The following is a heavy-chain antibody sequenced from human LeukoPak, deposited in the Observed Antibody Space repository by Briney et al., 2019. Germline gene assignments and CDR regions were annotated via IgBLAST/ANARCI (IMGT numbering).Heavy chain of an antibody. D-gene: IGHD3-10*01. CDR1: GYMFTRYW. CDR3: ARRAGYGRSDYPYYFDY. V-gene: IGHV5-51*01. J-gene: IGHJ4*02. CDR2: TYPGDSDT. Sequence: GESLKISCQGSGYMFTRYWIGWVRQLPGKGLEWMGSTYPGDSDTKYNPSFRGQVTISADESMRTAYLQWNTLRASDSGMYFCARRAGYGRSDYPYYFDYWGQGTLVFVSS.